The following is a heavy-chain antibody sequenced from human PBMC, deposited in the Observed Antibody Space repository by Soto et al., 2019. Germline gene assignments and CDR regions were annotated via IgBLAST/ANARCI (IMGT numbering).Heavy chain of an antibody. J-gene: IGHJ6*03. CDR2: IKQDGSEK. CDR1: GFTFSNHW. Sequence: EVQVVESGGGLVQPGGSLRLSCAASGFTFSNHWMTWVRQAPGKGLEWVANIKQDGSEKYYVDSVKGRFTLSRDNAKNSLYLQMNIQSAEDTAVYYCARDSAYCRSTSCYLSYYYYMDVWGKGTTVTVSS. D-gene: IGHD2-2*01. CDR3: ARDSAYCRSTSCYLSYYYYMDV. V-gene: IGHV3-7*01.